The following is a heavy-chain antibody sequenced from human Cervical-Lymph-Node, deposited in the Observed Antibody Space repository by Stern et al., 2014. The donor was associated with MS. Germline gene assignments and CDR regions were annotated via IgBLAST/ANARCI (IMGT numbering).Heavy chain of an antibody. CDR2: INPNSGGT. D-gene: IGHD6-19*01. V-gene: IGHV1-2*06. CDR1: GYTFTGYY. CDR3: ARAYSSGWSDPDY. Sequence: EQLVESGAEVKKPGASVKVSCKASGYTFTGYYIHWVRQAPGQGLEWMGRINPNSGGTNYAQTFQGRVTMARDTSISTAYMELSRLRSDDTALYYCARAYSSGWSDPDYWGQGTLVTVSS. J-gene: IGHJ4*02.